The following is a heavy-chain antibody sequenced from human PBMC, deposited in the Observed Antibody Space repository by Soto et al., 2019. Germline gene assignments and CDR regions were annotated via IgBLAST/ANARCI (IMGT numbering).Heavy chain of an antibody. CDR1: GGSVSSDSFY. V-gene: IGHV4-61*01. Sequence: PSETLSLTCTVSGGSVSSDSFYWSWIRRPPGKGLEWIAHIFYTGSTNYNPSLKSRVAISIDTSKNQFSLKLSSVTAADTAVYYCARVPGPWGQGTLVPSPQ. D-gene: IGHD7-27*01. CDR3: ARVPGP. CDR2: IFYTGST. J-gene: IGHJ5*02.